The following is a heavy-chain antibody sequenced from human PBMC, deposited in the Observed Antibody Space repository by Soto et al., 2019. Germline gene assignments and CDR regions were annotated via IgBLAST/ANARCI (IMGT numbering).Heavy chain of an antibody. CDR2: IYPGDSDT. CDR3: ARRLQGITIFGTFNWFDP. V-gene: IGHV5-51*01. J-gene: IGHJ5*02. CDR1: GYSFTSYW. Sequence: PGESLKISCKGSGYSFTSYWIGWVRQMPGKGLEWMGIIYPGDSDTRYSPSFQGQVTISADKSISTAYLQWSSLKASDTAMYHCARRLQGITIFGTFNWFDPWGQGTLVTVSS. D-gene: IGHD3-3*01.